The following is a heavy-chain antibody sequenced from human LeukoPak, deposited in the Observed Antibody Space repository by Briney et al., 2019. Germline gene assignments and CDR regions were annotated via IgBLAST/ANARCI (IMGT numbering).Heavy chain of an antibody. CDR3: VRMRGPERRHCFDY. CDR1: DFTFA. Sequence: GGSLRLSCVVSDFTFAVSWVRQAPGKGLEWISTINGRGDDSFHADSVKGRFTISRDTTKNTLYLRMSSLRAADTAMYFCVRMRGPERRHCFDYWSQGALLVVSS. CDR2: INGRGDDS. D-gene: IGHD2-2*01. J-gene: IGHJ4*02. V-gene: IGHV3-23*01.